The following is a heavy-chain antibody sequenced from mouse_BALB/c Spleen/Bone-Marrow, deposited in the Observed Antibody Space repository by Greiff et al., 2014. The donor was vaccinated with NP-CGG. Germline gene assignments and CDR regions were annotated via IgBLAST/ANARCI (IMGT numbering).Heavy chain of an antibody. CDR3: TRWLPYAMDY. CDR2: IYPSDSYT. D-gene: IGHD2-2*01. J-gene: IGHJ4*01. V-gene: IGHV1-69*01. Sequence: VQLQQSGAELVRPGASVKLSCKASGYTFTNYWINWVKQRPGQGLEWIGNIYPSDSYTNYNQKFKDRTTLTVDNSSTTVYMQSSRSTYEAAEDYYDTRWLPYAMDYWGQGTSVTVSS. CDR1: GYTFTNYW.